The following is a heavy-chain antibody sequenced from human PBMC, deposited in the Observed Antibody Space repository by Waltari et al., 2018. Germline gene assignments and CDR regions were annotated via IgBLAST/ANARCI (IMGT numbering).Heavy chain of an antibody. J-gene: IGHJ4*02. D-gene: IGHD3-10*01. Sequence: EVQLVESGGGLVQPGGSLRLSCAASGFTFSSYWMSWVRQAQGKGLEWVANIKQDGSEKYYVDSGKSRFTISRDNAKNSLYLQMNSLRAEDTAVYYCARVSGDYFDYRGQGTLVTVSS. CDR1: GFTFSSYW. CDR2: IKQDGSEK. CDR3: ARVSGDYFDY. V-gene: IGHV3-7*01.